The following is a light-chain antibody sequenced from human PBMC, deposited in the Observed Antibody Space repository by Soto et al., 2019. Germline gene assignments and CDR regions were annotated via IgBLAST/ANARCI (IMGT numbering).Light chain of an antibody. CDR2: GAS. Sequence: ENVLTQSPGTLSLSPGERATLSCRASQTVSSYLTWYQQRHGQAPRLLIYGASKRATAIPHRFSGSGSGTDFTLTISTLEPEDFALYYWQQDGTSPITFGHGTRLQI. CDR1: QTVSSY. CDR3: QQDGTSPIT. J-gene: IGKJ5*01. V-gene: IGKV3-20*01.